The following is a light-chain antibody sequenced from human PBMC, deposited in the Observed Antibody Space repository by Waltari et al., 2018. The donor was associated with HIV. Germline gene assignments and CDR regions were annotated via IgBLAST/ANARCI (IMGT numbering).Light chain of an antibody. CDR2: DNK. CDR1: SSNIGNNY. Sequence: QSVLTQPPSVSAAQGQTVTITCSGTSSNIGNNYVSWYQHLPGTAPQLLIYDNKKRPSGIPDRFSASKSGTSATLDITGLQTGDEADYYCGTWDSGLSVVVFGEGTKLTVL. CDR3: GTWDSGLSVVV. V-gene: IGLV1-51*01. J-gene: IGLJ2*01.